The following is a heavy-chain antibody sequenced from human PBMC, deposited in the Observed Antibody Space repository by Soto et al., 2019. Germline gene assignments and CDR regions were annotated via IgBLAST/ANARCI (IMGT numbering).Heavy chain of an antibody. Sequence: SVKVSCKACGVTFSSYAISWVRQAPGQGLEWMGGIIPIFGTANYAQKFQGRVTITADESTSTAYMELSSLRSEDTAVYYCARDQQQPLGFYYGMDVWGQGTTVTVSS. CDR2: IIPIFGTA. CDR1: GVTFSSYA. J-gene: IGHJ6*02. D-gene: IGHD6-13*01. CDR3: ARDQQQPLGFYYGMDV. V-gene: IGHV1-69*13.